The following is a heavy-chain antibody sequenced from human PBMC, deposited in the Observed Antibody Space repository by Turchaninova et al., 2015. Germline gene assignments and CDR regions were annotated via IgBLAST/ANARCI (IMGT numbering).Heavy chain of an antibody. Sequence: QVQLQASGPGLVQPSETLSLTCAVSGYSIGLGYYWGWIRRPPGKGLEWIGSVYHSGITYYNPSLKSRVTISVDTSKNQFSLKLRSVTAADTAVYYCATGSPAADYWGQGTLVTVSS. CDR1: GYSIGLGYY. CDR2: VYHSGIT. D-gene: IGHD6-25*01. J-gene: IGHJ4*02. CDR3: ATGSPAADY. V-gene: IGHV4-38-2*01.